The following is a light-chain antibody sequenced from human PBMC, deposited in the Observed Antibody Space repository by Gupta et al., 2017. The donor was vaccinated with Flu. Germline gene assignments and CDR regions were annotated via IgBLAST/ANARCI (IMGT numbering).Light chain of an antibody. CDR3: QRYGTSPLT. CDR2: GAS. CDR1: QTISSNY. Sequence: DIVLPQSPGTLSLSPGERATLSCRASQTISSNYLAWYQQKPGQAPSLLIYGASSRAAGIPDRFSGSGSGTEFTLTISSLEPDDFAVYYCQRYGTSPLTFGGGTKVEI. V-gene: IGKV3-20*01. J-gene: IGKJ4*01.